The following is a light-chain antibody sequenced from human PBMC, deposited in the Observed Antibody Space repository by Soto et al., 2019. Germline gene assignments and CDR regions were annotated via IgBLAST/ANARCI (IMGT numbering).Light chain of an antibody. CDR1: QTVSSSY. Sequence: EIVLTQSPGTLSLSPGDRATLSCRASQTVSSSYLACYQQKPGQAPRLLIYGASTRATGIPGRFSGSASVTDFTLTIIRLEPEDFAVYYCQQYGPSPMYTFGQGTNLEIK. V-gene: IGKV3-20*01. J-gene: IGKJ2*01. CDR3: QQYGPSPMYT. CDR2: GAS.